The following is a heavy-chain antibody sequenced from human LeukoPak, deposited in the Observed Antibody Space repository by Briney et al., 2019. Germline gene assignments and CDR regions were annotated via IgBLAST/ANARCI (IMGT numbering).Heavy chain of an antibody. Sequence: ASVKVSCKASGYTFTGYYMHWVRQAPGQGLEWMGWINPNSGGTNYAQKFQGRVTMTRDTSISTAYMELSKLRSDDTAVYYCARVGPYYYDSSGYYGLEYWGQGTLVTVSS. CDR2: INPNSGGT. CDR1: GYTFTGYY. CDR3: ARVGPYYYDSSGYYGLEY. D-gene: IGHD3-22*01. V-gene: IGHV1-2*02. J-gene: IGHJ4*02.